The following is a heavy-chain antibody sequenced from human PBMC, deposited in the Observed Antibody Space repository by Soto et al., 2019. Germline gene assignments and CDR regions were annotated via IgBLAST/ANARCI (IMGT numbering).Heavy chain of an antibody. CDR3: ARSSNSIAAAGTGFDY. J-gene: IGHJ4*02. V-gene: IGHV3-53*01. D-gene: IGHD6-13*01. Sequence: PGGSLRLSCAASGFTVSSNYMSWVRQAPGKGLEWVSVVYSGGSTYYADSVKGRFIISRDNSKNTLYLQMNSLRAEDTAVYYCARSSNSIAAAGTGFDYWGQGTLVTVSS. CDR2: VYSGGST. CDR1: GFTVSSNY.